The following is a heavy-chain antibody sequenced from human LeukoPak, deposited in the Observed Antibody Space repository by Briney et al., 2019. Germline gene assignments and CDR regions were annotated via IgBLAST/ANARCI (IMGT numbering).Heavy chain of an antibody. J-gene: IGHJ4*02. D-gene: IGHD1-26*01. CDR1: GGSISSGGYS. Sequence: PSETLSLTCAVSGGSISSGGYSWSWIRQPPGKGLEWIGYIYFSGSTNYNPSLKSRVTISVDTSKNQFSLRLSSVTAADTAVYYCARGGRPGTSAIDYWGQGTLVTVSS. V-gene: IGHV4-61*08. CDR3: ARGGRPGTSAIDY. CDR2: IYFSGST.